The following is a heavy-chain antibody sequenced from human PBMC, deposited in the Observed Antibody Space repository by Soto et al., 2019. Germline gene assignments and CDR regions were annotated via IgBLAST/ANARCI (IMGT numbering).Heavy chain of an antibody. J-gene: IGHJ6*03. V-gene: IGHV1-18*01. D-gene: IGHD3-9*01. Sequence: ASVKVSCKASGYTFTSYGISWVRQAPGQGLEWMGWISAYNGNTNYAQKFQGRVTMTTNTSTSTAYMELSSLRSEDTAVYYCARESDILTGYYRSYYYYYMDVRGKGTTVTVSS. CDR3: ARESDILTGYYRSYYYYYMDV. CDR2: ISAYNGNT. CDR1: GYTFTSYG.